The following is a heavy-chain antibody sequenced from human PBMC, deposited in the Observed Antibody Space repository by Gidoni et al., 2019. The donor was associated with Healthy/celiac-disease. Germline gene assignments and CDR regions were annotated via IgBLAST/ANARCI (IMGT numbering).Heavy chain of an antibody. CDR1: GYSISSGYY. CDR2: LYHSGIT. Sequence: QVQLQESGPGLVKPSETLSLTCAVSGYSISSGYYWGWIRQPPGKGLEWIGSLYHSGITYSHPSLKSRVTISVDTSKNQFSLKLSSVTAADTAVYYCARHELYSSSSRQLYNWFDPWGQGTLVTVSS. V-gene: IGHV4-38-2*01. CDR3: ARHELYSSSSRQLYNWFDP. D-gene: IGHD6-6*01. J-gene: IGHJ5*02.